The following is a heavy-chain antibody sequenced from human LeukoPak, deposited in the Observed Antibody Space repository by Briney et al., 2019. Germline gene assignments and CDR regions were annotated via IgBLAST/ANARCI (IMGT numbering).Heavy chain of an antibody. CDR3: ARDLGLAYCGGDCYSEDAFDI. V-gene: IGHV1-18*04. J-gene: IGHJ3*02. D-gene: IGHD2-21*02. CDR1: GYTFTSHG. CDR2: ISAYNGNT. Sequence: ASVKVSCKASGYTFTSHGISWVRQAPGQGLEWMGWISAYNGNTNYAQKLQGRVTMTTDTSTSTAYMELRSLRSDDTAVYYCARDLGLAYCGGDCYSEDAFDIWGQGTMVTVSS.